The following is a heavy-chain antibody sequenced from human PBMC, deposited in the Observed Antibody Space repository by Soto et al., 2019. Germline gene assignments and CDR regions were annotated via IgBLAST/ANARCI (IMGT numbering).Heavy chain of an antibody. D-gene: IGHD3-10*01. Sequence: SETLSLSCTVSGGSISSYYWSWIRQPPGKGLEWIGYIYYSGSTNYNPSLKSRVTISVDTSKNQFSLKLSSVTAADTAVYYCARDTYRSGREYYYYHMDVWGKWTTVT. CDR1: GGSISSYY. V-gene: IGHV4-59*01. CDR3: ARDTYRSGREYYYYHMDV. CDR2: IYYSGST. J-gene: IGHJ6*03.